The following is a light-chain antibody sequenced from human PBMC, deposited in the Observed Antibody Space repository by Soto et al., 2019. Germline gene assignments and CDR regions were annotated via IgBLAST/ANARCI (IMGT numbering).Light chain of an antibody. CDR2: DSS. Sequence: DIVLTQSPGTLSLSPGERATLSCRASQSVSSSSLAWYQQKRGHPPRLLIHDSSSRATGIPDRFSSSGSGKDFTLTISRLEPEDFAVYYCQQYGGSPRTFGQGTKVEVK. CDR3: QQYGGSPRT. J-gene: IGKJ1*01. V-gene: IGKV3-20*01. CDR1: QSVSSSS.